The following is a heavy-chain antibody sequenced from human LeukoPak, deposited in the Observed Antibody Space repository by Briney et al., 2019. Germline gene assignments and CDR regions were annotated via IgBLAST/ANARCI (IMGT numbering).Heavy chain of an antibody. V-gene: IGHV4-61*02. Sequence: PSQTLSLTCTVSGGSISSGSYYWSWIRQPAGKGLEWIGRIYTSGSTNYNPSLKSRVTISVDTSKNQFSLKLSSVTAADTAVYYCARGTMVRGPPGWFDPWGQGTLVTVSS. CDR1: GGSISSGSYY. J-gene: IGHJ5*02. CDR2: IYTSGST. CDR3: ARGTMVRGPPGWFDP. D-gene: IGHD3-10*01.